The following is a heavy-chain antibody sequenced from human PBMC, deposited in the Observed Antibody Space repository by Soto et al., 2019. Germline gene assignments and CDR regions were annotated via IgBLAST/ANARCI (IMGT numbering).Heavy chain of an antibody. D-gene: IGHD5-12*01. CDR2: IYFSGSA. CDR1: GGSITSYY. V-gene: IGHV4-59*08. CDR3: ARRYSGYGDY. Sequence: QVQLQESGPGLVKPSETLSLTCTVSGGSITSYYWSWIRQPPGKGLEWIGYIYFSGSANYNPSLKSRVTISVDTSKTQFPLKLSSVTAADTAVDYCARRYSGYGDYWGQGTLVTVSS. J-gene: IGHJ4*02.